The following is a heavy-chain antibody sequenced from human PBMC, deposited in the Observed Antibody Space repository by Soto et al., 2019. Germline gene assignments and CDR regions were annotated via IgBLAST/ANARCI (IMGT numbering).Heavy chain of an antibody. Sequence: GGSLRLSCETSGFSFSVYGMNWVRQAPGKGLEWVAVIWYDASKQFYAASVEGRFTISRDNSKAILYLQMNSLRAEDTAVYYCAAWAEGATEVHWGQGTLVTAPQ. J-gene: IGHJ4*02. V-gene: IGHV3-33*01. CDR1: GFSFSVYG. D-gene: IGHD2-15*01. CDR3: AAWAEGATEVH. CDR2: IWYDASKQ.